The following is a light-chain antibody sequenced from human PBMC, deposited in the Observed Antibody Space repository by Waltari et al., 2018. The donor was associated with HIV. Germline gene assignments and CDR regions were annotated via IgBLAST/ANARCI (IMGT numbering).Light chain of an antibody. CDR3: CSYAGNYAWV. V-gene: IGLV2-11*01. Sequence: QSALTQPRSVSGSPGQSVTISCTGTSSDVGAYKFVSWYQQHPGKAPKLLLYDVTTRPSGVPDRFSGSKSGNSASLIIFGLQAGDEAHYFCCSYAGNYAWVFGGGTKLTVL. CDR1: SSDVGAYKF. J-gene: IGLJ3*02. CDR2: DVT.